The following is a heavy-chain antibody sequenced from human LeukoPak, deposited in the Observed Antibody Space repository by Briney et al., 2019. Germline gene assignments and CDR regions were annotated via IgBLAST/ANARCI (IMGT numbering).Heavy chain of an antibody. Sequence: GGSLRLSCAASGFTFSNAWMSWVRQAPGKGLEWVGRIKSKTDGGTTDYAAPVKGRFTISRDDSKNTLYLQMNSLKTEDTAVYYCTTAPGSWWETYYDFWSGYSGFDYWGQGTLVTVSS. J-gene: IGHJ4*02. CDR2: IKSKTDGGTT. D-gene: IGHD3-3*01. CDR1: GFTFSNAW. V-gene: IGHV3-15*01. CDR3: TTAPGSWWETYYDFWSGYSGFDY.